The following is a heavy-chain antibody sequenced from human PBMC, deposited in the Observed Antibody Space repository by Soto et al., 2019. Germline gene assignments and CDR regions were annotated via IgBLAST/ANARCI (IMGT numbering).Heavy chain of an antibody. V-gene: IGHV3-30*18. CDR2: ISYDGSNK. J-gene: IGHJ4*02. CDR3: AKDVDSSGPDY. CDR1: GFTFSSYG. Sequence: GGSLRLSCAASGFTFSSYGMHWVRQAPGKGLEWVAVISYDGSNKYYADSVKGRFTISRDNSKNTLYLQMNSLRAEDTAVYYCAKDVDSSGPDYWGQGTLVTVSS. D-gene: IGHD3-22*01.